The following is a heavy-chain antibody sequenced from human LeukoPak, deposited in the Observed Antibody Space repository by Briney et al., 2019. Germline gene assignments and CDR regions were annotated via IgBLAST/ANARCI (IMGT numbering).Heavy chain of an antibody. CDR1: GFTFSSHW. Sequence: PGGSLRLSCAASGFTFSSHWMSYVRQAPGKGLEWVADIKQGGSEKYYVDSVKGRFTISRDNAKNSLYLQMNSLRAEDTSVYYCARDLPYCGGDCLTFDYWGQGTLVTVSS. V-gene: IGHV3-7*01. CDR3: ARDLPYCGGDCLTFDY. D-gene: IGHD2-21*01. J-gene: IGHJ4*02. CDR2: IKQGGSEK.